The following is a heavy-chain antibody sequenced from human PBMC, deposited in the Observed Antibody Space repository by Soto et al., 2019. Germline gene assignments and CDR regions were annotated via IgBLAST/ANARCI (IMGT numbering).Heavy chain of an antibody. D-gene: IGHD3-22*01. J-gene: IGHJ4*02. CDR2: IDPSDSYT. CDR3: VSHTGNYYNSSGFDY. V-gene: IGHV5-10-1*01. CDR1: GYSFTSYW. Sequence: AESLKISCKGSGYSFTSYWISWVRQMPGKGLEWMGRIDPSDSYTNYSPSFQGHVTISADKSISTAYLQWSSLKASDTAMYYCVSHTGNYYNSSGFDYLGQGTLVSVSP.